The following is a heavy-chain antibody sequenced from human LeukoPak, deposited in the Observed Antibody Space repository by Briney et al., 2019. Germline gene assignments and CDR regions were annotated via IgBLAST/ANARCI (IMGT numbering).Heavy chain of an antibody. CDR3: ARDRFLEWFLDY. J-gene: IGHJ4*02. D-gene: IGHD3-3*01. Sequence: GGSLRLSCAASGFTFSSYGMHWVRQAPGKGLEWVAVIWYDGSHKYYADSVKGRFTISRDNSKNTLYLQMNSLRAEDTAVYYCARDRFLEWFLDYWGQGTLVTVSS. V-gene: IGHV3-33*01. CDR1: GFTFSSYG. CDR2: IWYDGSHK.